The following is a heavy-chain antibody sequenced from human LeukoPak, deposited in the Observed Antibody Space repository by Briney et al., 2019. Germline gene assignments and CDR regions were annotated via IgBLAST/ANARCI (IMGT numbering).Heavy chain of an antibody. Sequence: SVKVSCKASGGTFSSYTISWVRQAPGQGLEGMGRIIPILGIANYAKKFQGRGTITADKSTSTAYMELSSLRSEDTAVYYCARDPGSYYDFCSGYYTALGEFDPWGQGTLVTVSS. CDR3: ARDPGSYYDFCSGYYTALGEFDP. V-gene: IGHV1-69*04. CDR2: IIPILGIA. D-gene: IGHD3-3*01. J-gene: IGHJ5*02. CDR1: GGTFSSYT.